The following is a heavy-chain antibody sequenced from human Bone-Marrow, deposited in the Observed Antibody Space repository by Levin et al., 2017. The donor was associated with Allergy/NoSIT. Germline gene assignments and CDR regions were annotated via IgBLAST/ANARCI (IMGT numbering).Heavy chain of an antibody. CDR1: GFAFSSNW. J-gene: IGHJ4*02. Sequence: ASVKVSCAASGFAFSSNWIHWVRQVPGKGLVWVSRINSDGSRIFYADSVQGRFTISRDNAKSTVYLQMTSLRTEDTAVYYCARDHHYGDWGQGTLVTVSS. CDR2: INSDGSRI. CDR3: ARDHHYGD. V-gene: IGHV3-74*01. D-gene: IGHD4-17*01.